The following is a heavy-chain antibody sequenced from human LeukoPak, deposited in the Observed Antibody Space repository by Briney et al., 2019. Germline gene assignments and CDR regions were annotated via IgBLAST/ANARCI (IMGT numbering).Heavy chain of an antibody. CDR3: ARVTVGATGDAFDI. CDR1: GFIFNDYY. Sequence: GSLRLSCAASGFIFNDYYLDWVRQAPGKGLEWVGRSRNKVNSYTTVYAASVKGRFTVSRDNSKDSLYLEMNSLKTEDTSVYYCARVTVGATGDAFDIWGQGTVVTVSS. CDR2: SRNKVNSYTT. V-gene: IGHV3-72*01. J-gene: IGHJ3*02. D-gene: IGHD1-26*01.